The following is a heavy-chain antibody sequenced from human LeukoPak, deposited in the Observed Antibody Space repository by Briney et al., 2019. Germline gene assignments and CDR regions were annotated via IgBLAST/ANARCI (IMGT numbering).Heavy chain of an antibody. CDR3: ARDEYRNLSGRFDT. CDR2: FNPNNGDT. J-gene: IGHJ5*02. Sequence: ASVTVSCKGSGYTFSGYYMHWVRQAPGQGLEWMGWFNPNNGDTNYAQNFQGRVTMTRATSTNTASMELSRLRSDDTAVYCCARDEYRNLSGRFDTWGQGALVAVSS. CDR1: GYTFSGYY. D-gene: IGHD6-6*01. V-gene: IGHV1-2*02.